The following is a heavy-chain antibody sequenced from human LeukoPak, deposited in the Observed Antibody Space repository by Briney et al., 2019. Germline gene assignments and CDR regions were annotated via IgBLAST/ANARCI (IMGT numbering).Heavy chain of an antibody. J-gene: IGHJ4*02. CDR1: GFTFSNYW. CDR3: ALYSSGYSYYFDY. Sequence: GGSLRLSCAASGFTFSNYWMSWIRQAPGKGLERVANIKKDGSEKYYVDSVKGRFTISRDNAKNSLYLQMNSLRAEDTAVYYCALYSSGYSYYFDYWGQGTLVTVSS. CDR2: IKKDGSEK. V-gene: IGHV3-7*01. D-gene: IGHD3-22*01.